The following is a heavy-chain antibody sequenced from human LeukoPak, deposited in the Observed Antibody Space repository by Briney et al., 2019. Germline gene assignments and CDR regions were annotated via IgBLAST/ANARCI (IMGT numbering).Heavy chain of an antibody. CDR3: ARQVDAQGAAGPYYYYYYMDV. D-gene: IGHD6-13*01. J-gene: IGHJ6*03. Sequence: GESLKISCKGSGYSFTSYWIGWVRQMPGKGLEWMGIIYPGDSDTRCSPSFQGQVTISADKSISTAYLQWSSLKASDTAMYYCARQVDAQGAAGPYYYYYYMDVWGKGTTVTVSS. CDR2: IYPGDSDT. CDR1: GYSFTSYW. V-gene: IGHV5-51*01.